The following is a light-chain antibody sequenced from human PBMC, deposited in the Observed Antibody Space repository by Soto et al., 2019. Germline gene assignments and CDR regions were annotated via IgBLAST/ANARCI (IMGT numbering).Light chain of an antibody. CDR3: QQYGSSPQA. Sequence: EIVLTQSPGTLSLSPGERATLSCRASQSVSSNNLVWYKQKPGQAPRLXSYGASSRATGIPDRFSGSGSGTEFTLTISRLEPEDFEVYYCQQYGSSPQAFGQGTKVDIK. V-gene: IGKV3-20*01. CDR2: GAS. J-gene: IGKJ1*01. CDR1: QSVSSNN.